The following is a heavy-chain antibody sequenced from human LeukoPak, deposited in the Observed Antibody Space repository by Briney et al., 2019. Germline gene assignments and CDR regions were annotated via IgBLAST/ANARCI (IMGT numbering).Heavy chain of an antibody. CDR3: ARRRFCTGGSCYPQYYYDY. CDR2: IYPDDSDT. CDR1: GYSFSNYW. D-gene: IGHD2-15*01. J-gene: IGHJ4*02. V-gene: IGHV5-51*01. Sequence: GESLEISCKGSGYSFSNYWIGWVRQMPGKGLEWTGIIYPDDSDTRYSPSFQGQVTISADKSISTAYLQWSSLKASDTAMYYCARRRFCTGGSCYPQYYYDYWGQGTLVTVSS.